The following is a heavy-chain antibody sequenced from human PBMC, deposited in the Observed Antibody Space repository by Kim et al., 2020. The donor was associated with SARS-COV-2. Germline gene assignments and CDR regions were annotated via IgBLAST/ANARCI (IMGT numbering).Heavy chain of an antibody. Sequence: SVKVSCKASGGTFSSYAISWVRQAPGQGLEWMGGIIPIFGTANYAQKFQGRVTITADESTSTAYMELSSLRSEDTAVYYCATAGNTVVTSVDAFDIWGQGTMVTVSS. CDR1: GGTFSSYA. D-gene: IGHD2-21*02. J-gene: IGHJ3*02. CDR2: IIPIFGTA. V-gene: IGHV1-69*13. CDR3: ATAGNTVVTSVDAFDI.